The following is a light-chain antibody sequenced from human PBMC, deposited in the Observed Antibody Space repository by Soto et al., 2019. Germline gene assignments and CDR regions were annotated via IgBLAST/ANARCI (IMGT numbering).Light chain of an antibody. V-gene: IGKV3-20*01. CDR2: GTS. J-gene: IGKJ1*01. CDR3: QQYGSSGT. Sequence: ETVLTQSPDIMYLSPGERATLSCRASRTVGRSYLAWYQQKPGQAPRLLIFGTSTRATGIPDRFGGSGSGTDFTLTISRLEPEDFAVYYCQQYGSSGTFGQGTKVDIK. CDR1: RTVGRSY.